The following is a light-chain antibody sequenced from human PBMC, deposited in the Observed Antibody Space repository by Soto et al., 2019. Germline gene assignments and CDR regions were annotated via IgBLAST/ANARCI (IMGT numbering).Light chain of an antibody. CDR1: SSDVGGYNY. J-gene: IGLJ3*02. Sequence: QSALTQPASVSGSPGQSITISCTGTSSDVGGYNYVSWYQQYPGKAPKVMIHEVSNRPSGVSNRFSGSKSGNTASLTISGLQAEDEADYYCSSYTSISTVVFGGGTKVTVL. V-gene: IGLV2-14*01. CDR2: EVS. CDR3: SSYTSISTVV.